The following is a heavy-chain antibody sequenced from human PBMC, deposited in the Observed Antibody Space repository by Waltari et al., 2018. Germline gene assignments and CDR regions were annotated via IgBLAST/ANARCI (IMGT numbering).Heavy chain of an antibody. CDR2: INAGNGNT. J-gene: IGHJ3*02. Sequence: QVQLVQSGAEVKKPGASVKVSCKASGYTFTSYSMPWVRQAPGQRLEWMGWINAGNGNTKYSQKFQGRVTITRDTSASTAYMELSSLRSEDTAVYYCARDQRPGSSLLPDAFDIWGQGTMVTVSS. V-gene: IGHV1-3*01. CDR1: GYTFTSYS. CDR3: ARDQRPGSSLLPDAFDI. D-gene: IGHD3-10*01.